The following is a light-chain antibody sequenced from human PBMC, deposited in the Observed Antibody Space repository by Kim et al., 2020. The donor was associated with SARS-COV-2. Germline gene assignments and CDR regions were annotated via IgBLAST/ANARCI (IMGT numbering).Light chain of an antibody. Sequence: SSELTQDPAVSVALGQTVRITCQGDSLRSYYASWYQQKPGQAPVLVIYGKNNRPLGITDRFSGSSSGNTASLTITGAQAEDEADYYCNSRDSNGSWVFGGGAQLSVL. CDR2: GKN. J-gene: IGLJ3*02. CDR1: SLRSYY. V-gene: IGLV3-19*01. CDR3: NSRDSNGSWV.